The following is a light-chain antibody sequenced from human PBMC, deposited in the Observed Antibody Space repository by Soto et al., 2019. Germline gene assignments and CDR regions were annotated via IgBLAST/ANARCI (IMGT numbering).Light chain of an antibody. CDR3: QQYDSYPRT. V-gene: IGKV1-8*01. CDR2: AAS. Sequence: AIRMTQSPSSFSASTGDRVTLTCRASQGISSYLAWYQQKTGKAPKLLIYAASTLQSGVPSRFSGSGSGTDFTLTISCLQSEDFATYYCQQYDSYPRTFGQGTKVEIK. CDR1: QGISSY. J-gene: IGKJ1*01.